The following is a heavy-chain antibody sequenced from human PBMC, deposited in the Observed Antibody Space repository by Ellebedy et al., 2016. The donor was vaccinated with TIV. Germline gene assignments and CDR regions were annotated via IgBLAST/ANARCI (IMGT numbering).Heavy chain of an antibody. CDR2: ISGSGGST. J-gene: IGHJ5*02. D-gene: IGHD2-2*01. CDR3: AKDRPRVVPAAMMFDP. CDR1: GFTFSSYA. V-gene: IGHV3-23*01. Sequence: GESLKISXAASGFTFSSYAMSWVRQAPGKGLEWVSAISGSGGSTYYADSVKGRFTISRDNSKNTLYLQMNSLRAEDTAVYYCAKDRPRVVPAAMMFDPWGQGTLVTVSS.